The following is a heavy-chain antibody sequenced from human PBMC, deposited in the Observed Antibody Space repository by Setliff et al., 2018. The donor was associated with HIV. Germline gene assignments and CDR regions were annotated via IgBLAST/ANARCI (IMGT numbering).Heavy chain of an antibody. CDR2: INAGNGNT. J-gene: IGHJ4*02. CDR1: GYTFTSYA. CDR3: ARRYHDYSNPFDY. Sequence: ASVKVSCKASGYTFTSYAMHLVRQAPGQRLEWMGWINAGNGNTKYSQKFQGRVTITRDTSASTAYMELSSLRSEDTAVYYCARRYHDYSNPFDYWGQGTLVTVSS. D-gene: IGHD4-4*01. V-gene: IGHV1-3*01.